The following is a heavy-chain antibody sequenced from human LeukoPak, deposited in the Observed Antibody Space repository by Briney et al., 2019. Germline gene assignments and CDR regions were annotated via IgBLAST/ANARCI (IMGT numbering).Heavy chain of an antibody. CDR3: ARGGSYYDILTGYYALYYFDY. Sequence: SETLSLTCTVSGGYISSYYWSWIRQPPGKGLEWIGYVYYSGSTNYNPSLKSRVTISVDTSKNQFSLKLSSVTAADTAVYYCARGGSYYDILTGYYALYYFDYWGQGTLVTVSS. CDR2: VYYSGST. J-gene: IGHJ4*02. CDR1: GGYISSYY. V-gene: IGHV4-59*12. D-gene: IGHD3-9*01.